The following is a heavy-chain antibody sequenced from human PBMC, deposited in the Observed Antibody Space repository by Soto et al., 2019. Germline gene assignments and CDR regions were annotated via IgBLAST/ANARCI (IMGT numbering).Heavy chain of an antibody. V-gene: IGHV3-11*05. CDR3: ARGTAMAPIDY. Sequence: QVQLVESEGGLVKPGGSLRLSCAASGFTFSDYYMSWIRQAPGKGLEWISYISSSTTYITYADSVQGRFTISRDNAKNSLYLQMNSLRAEDTAVYYCARGTAMAPIDYWGQGTLVTVSS. D-gene: IGHD5-18*01. J-gene: IGHJ4*02. CDR2: ISSSTTYI. CDR1: GFTFSDYY.